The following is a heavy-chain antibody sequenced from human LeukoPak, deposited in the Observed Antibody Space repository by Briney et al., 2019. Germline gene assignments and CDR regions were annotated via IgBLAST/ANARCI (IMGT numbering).Heavy chain of an antibody. CDR1: GFTVSSNY. CDR3: AKKRWLTAYYFDY. V-gene: IGHV3-23*01. J-gene: IGHJ4*02. D-gene: IGHD4/OR15-4a*01. Sequence: GGSLRLSCAASGFTVSSNYMSWVRQAPGKGLEWVSAISGSGGSTYYADSVKGRFTISRDNSKNTLYLQMNSLRAEDTAVYYCAKKRWLTAYYFDYWGQGTLVTVSS. CDR2: ISGSGGST.